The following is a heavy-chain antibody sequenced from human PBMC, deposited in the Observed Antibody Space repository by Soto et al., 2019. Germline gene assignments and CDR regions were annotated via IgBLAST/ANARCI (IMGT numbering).Heavy chain of an antibody. V-gene: IGHV3-7*01. CDR2: IKQDGSEK. Sequence: HPGGSLRLSCAASGFTFSSYWMSWVRQAPGKGLEWVANIKQDGSEKYYVDSVKGRFTISRDNAKNSLYLQMNSLRAEDTAVYYCARYCSSTSCKGDAFDIWGQGTMVTVSS. CDR3: ARYCSSTSCKGDAFDI. J-gene: IGHJ3*02. D-gene: IGHD2-2*01. CDR1: GFTFSSYW.